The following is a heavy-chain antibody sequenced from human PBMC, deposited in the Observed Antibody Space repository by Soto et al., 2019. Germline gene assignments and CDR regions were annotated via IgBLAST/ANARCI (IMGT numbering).Heavy chain of an antibody. CDR2: IYYSGST. J-gene: IGHJ6*02. CDR1: GGSVSSGSYY. D-gene: IGHD2-2*01. V-gene: IGHV4-61*01. CDR3: ARDSGIVVEPADMRYYYYGMDV. Sequence: KTXETLSLSFIVSGGSVSSGSYYWSWIRQPPGKVLEWIGYIYYSGSTNYNPSLKSRVTISVDTSKNQFSLKVSSVTAADTEVYYRARDSGIVVEPADMRYYYYGMDVWGQGTMVTVSS.